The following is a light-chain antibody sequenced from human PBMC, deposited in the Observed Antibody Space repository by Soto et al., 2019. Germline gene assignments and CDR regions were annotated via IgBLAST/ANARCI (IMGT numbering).Light chain of an antibody. CDR1: QSVNSDY. Sequence: EIVLTQSPGTLSLFPGERATLSCRATQSVNSDYLAWYQQKPGQAPRLLIYIASRRPTGIPARFSGSGSGTEFTLTISRLEPEDFAMYYCQQYGTSPWTFGQGTKVEIK. CDR3: QQYGTSPWT. J-gene: IGKJ1*01. V-gene: IGKV3-20*01. CDR2: IAS.